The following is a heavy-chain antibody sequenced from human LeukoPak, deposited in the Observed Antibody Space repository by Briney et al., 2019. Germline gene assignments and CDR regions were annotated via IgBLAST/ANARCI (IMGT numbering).Heavy chain of an antibody. CDR1: GFTFSNAW. CDR3: TTRRNTMIVVVTYAFDI. CDR2: IKSKTDGGTT. V-gene: IGHV3-15*01. Sequence: GGSLRLSCAASGFTFSNAWMSWVRQAPGKGLEWVGRIKSKTDGGTTDYAAPVKGRFTISRDDSKNTLYLQMNSLKTEDTAVYYCTTRRNTMIVVVTYAFDIWGQGTMVTVSS. J-gene: IGHJ3*02. D-gene: IGHD3-22*01.